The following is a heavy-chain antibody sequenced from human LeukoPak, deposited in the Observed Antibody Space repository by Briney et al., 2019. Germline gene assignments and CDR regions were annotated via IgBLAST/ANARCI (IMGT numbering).Heavy chain of an antibody. CDR3: ARAASKYVHDC. D-gene: IGHD1-1*01. CDR1: GGYISSYY. V-gene: IGHV4-4*07. J-gene: IGHJ4*02. CDR2: IYTSGST. Sequence: SETLPLTCTVSGGYISSYYWSWIRQPAGKGLEWIGCIYTSGSTHYHPSLKSRVTMSVDTYKNQFSLTLSSVPAADTAVYYCARAASKYVHDCWGQGTLVTVFS.